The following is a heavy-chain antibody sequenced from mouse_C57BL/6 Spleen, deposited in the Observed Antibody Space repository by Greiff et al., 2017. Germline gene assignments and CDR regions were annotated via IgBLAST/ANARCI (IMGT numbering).Heavy chain of an antibody. CDR1: GYTFTDYY. CDR2: IYPNNGGN. Sequence: VQLKESGPELVKPGASVKMSCKASGYTFTDYYMHWVKQSHGQSLEWIGYIYPNNGGNGYNQKFKGKATLTVDKSSSTAYMEVRSLTSEDSAVYYCARDDAEVFFLDYWGQGTTRTVSS. D-gene: IGHD2-3*01. J-gene: IGHJ2*01. CDR3: ARDDAEVFFLDY. V-gene: IGHV1-34*01.